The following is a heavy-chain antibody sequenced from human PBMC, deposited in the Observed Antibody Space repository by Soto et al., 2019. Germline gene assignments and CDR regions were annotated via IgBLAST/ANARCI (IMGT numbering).Heavy chain of an antibody. CDR2: ISAYNGNT. CDR3: ARVRNYYDRSGYPY. J-gene: IGHJ4*02. CDR1: GYTFTSYG. V-gene: IGHV1-18*04. Sequence: GASVKFSCKASGYTFTSYGISWVRQAPGQGLEWMGWISAYNGNTNYAQKLQGRVTMTTDTSTSTSDMELRSLRSDDTAVYYCARVRNYYDRSGYPYGGQGTLVTVSS. D-gene: IGHD3-22*01.